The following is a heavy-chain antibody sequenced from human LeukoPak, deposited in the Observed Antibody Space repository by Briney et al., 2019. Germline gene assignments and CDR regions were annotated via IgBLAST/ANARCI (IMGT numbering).Heavy chain of an antibody. CDR3: AKEGIVEGDTEDFQH. D-gene: IGHD6-13*01. Sequence: LPGGSLRLSCAASKFTFSSFAMSWVRQAPGKGLEWVSGISGSGGRTYYADSVKGRFTISRDNSKNTLYLQMNSLRAEDTAVYYCAKEGIVEGDTEDFQHWGQGTLVTVSS. J-gene: IGHJ1*01. CDR2: ISGSGGRT. V-gene: IGHV3-23*01. CDR1: KFTFSSFA.